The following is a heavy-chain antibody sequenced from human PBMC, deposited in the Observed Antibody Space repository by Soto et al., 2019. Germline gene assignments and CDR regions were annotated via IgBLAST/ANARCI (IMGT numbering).Heavy chain of an antibody. CDR1: GFTFSNYN. Sequence: GGSLRLSCAASGFTFSNYNMNWVRQAPGKGLEWVSYISRSSSSIYYADSVKGRFTISRDNAKNSLYLQMNSLRAEDTAVYYCARGVLSESGTCYWGRGTPVTVLS. V-gene: IGHV3-48*04. CDR2: ISRSSSSI. CDR3: ARGVLSESGTCY. J-gene: IGHJ4*02. D-gene: IGHD2-15*01.